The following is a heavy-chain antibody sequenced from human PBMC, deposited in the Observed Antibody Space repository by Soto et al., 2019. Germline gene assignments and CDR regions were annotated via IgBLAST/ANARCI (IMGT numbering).Heavy chain of an antibody. V-gene: IGHV3-7*01. Sequence: ETLSLTCTVSGGSINSGGYYWSWIRQAPGKGLEWVANIKQDGSVKYYVDSVKGRFTISRDNAKNSVYLQMNSLRVEDTAVYYCARIGYSSSSNDYWGQGALVTVSS. D-gene: IGHD2-2*03. J-gene: IGHJ4*02. CDR2: IKQDGSVK. CDR3: ARIGYSSSSNDY. CDR1: GGSINSGGYY.